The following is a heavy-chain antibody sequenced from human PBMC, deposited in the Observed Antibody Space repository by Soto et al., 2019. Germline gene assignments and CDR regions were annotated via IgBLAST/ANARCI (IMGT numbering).Heavy chain of an antibody. Sequence: GGSLRLSCAASGFTFRNYGMHWVRQAPGKGLEWVAVIWYDGSKQYYADSVKGRFTISRDNSKNTLYLQMNSLRAEDMAVYYCARDPRRSQLPLNYMDVWGKGTTVTVSS. J-gene: IGHJ6*03. CDR3: ARDPRRSQLPLNYMDV. CDR1: GFTFRNYG. V-gene: IGHV3-33*01. CDR2: IWYDGSKQ.